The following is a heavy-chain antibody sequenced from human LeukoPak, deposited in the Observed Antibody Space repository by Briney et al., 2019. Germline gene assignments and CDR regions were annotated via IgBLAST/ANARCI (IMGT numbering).Heavy chain of an antibody. Sequence: GGSLRLSCAASGFTFDDYAMHWVRQAPGKGLEWVSLISGDGDSTSYEYSVKGRFTIPRDNSKSSLYLQMNSLRTEDTALYYCAKAPRSGYYDILSGYLDPWGQGTLVTVSS. D-gene: IGHD3-9*01. V-gene: IGHV3-43*02. J-gene: IGHJ5*02. CDR3: AKAPRSGYYDILSGYLDP. CDR1: GFTFDDYA. CDR2: ISGDGDST.